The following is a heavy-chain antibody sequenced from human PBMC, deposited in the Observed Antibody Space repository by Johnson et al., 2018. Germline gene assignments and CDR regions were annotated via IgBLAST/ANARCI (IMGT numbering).Heavy chain of an antibody. J-gene: IGHJ3*02. Sequence: EVQLVESGGGLVQSGGSLRLSCAASGFTFSSYSMNWVRQAPGKGLEWVSYISGSSGSIYYADSRKGRFTVSRNNAKNSLYLQMHSLRDEDTAVYYCSRDPPPYDFWTGYSHDAFDIWGHGTMVTVSS. V-gene: IGHV3-48*02. CDR1: GFTFSSYS. CDR3: SRDPPPYDFWTGYSHDAFDI. D-gene: IGHD3-3*01. CDR2: ISGSSGSI.